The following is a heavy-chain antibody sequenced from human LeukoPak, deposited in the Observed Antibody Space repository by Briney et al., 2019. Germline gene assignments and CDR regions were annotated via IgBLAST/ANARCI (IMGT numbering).Heavy chain of an antibody. CDR3: AKDASTEQWLVLGR. CDR2: IKQDGSEK. V-gene: IGHV3-7*03. CDR1: EFTFPMYW. Sequence: GGSLRLSCAASEFTFPMYWMSWVRQAPGKGLEWVADIKQDGSEKYYVDSVKGRFTISRQNAKNSLFLQMNSLRAEDTAVYYCAKDASTEQWLVLGRWGQGTLVTVSS. D-gene: IGHD6-19*01. J-gene: IGHJ4*02.